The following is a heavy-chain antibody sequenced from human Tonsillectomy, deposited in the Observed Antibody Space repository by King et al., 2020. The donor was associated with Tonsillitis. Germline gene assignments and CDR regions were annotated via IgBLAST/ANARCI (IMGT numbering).Heavy chain of an antibody. J-gene: IGHJ3*02. Sequence: VQLVESGAEVKKPEESLRISCQASGYSFSNYWIGWVRQMPGKGLEGMGIIYPGDSDIKYSPSFQGQVTISADKSINTTFLQWTSLKATDTAMYYCARFPYSVMTRDAFDIWGQGTMLTVSS. CDR1: GYSFSNYW. CDR2: IYPGDSDI. V-gene: IGHV5-51*03. D-gene: IGHD2-21*01. CDR3: ARFPYSVMTRDAFDI.